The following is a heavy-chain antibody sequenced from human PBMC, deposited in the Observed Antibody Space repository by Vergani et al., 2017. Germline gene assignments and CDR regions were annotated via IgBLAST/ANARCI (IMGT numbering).Heavy chain of an antibody. J-gene: IGHJ4*02. D-gene: IGHD6-13*01. CDR2: INHSGST. Sequence: QVQLQQWGAGLLKPSETLSLTCAVYGGSFSGYYWSWIRQPPGKGLEWIGEINHSGSTNYNPSLKSRVTISVDTSKNQFSLKLSSVTAADTAMYYCARRGAAGTPFDYWGQGTLVTVSS. CDR3: ARRGAAGTPFDY. CDR1: GGSFSGYY. V-gene: IGHV4-34*01.